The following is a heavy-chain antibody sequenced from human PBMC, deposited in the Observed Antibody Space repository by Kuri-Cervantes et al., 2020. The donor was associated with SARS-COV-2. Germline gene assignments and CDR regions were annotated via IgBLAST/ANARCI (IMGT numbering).Heavy chain of an antibody. J-gene: IGHJ4*02. V-gene: IGHV1-69*08. CDR2: IIPILGNT. CDR3: ARDGQSGASGY. D-gene: IGHD1-26*01. CDR1: GGTFSSYT. Sequence: SVKVSCKASGGTFSSYTISWVRQAPGQGLEWMGRIIPILGNTNYAQKLQGRVTMTTDTSTSTAYMELSSLRSEDTAVYYCARDGQSGASGYWGQGTLVTVSS.